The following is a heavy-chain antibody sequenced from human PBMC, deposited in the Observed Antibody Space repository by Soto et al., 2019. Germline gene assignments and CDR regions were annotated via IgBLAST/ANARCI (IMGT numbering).Heavy chain of an antibody. Sequence: PSETLSLTCTVSGGSISSSSYYWGWIRQPPGKGLEWIGSIYYSGSTYYNPSLKSRVTISVDTSKNQFSLNLSSVTAADTAVYNCARAKMRMVRGVSKYYYGMDVWGQGTTVTVSS. V-gene: IGHV4-39*07. CDR1: GGSISSSSYY. D-gene: IGHD3-10*01. CDR3: ARAKMRMVRGVSKYYYGMDV. J-gene: IGHJ6*02. CDR2: IYYSGST.